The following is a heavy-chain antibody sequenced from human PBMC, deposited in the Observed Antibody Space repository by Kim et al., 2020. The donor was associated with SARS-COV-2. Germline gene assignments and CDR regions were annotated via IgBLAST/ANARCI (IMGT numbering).Heavy chain of an antibody. D-gene: IGHD1-7*01. CDR2: IYSGGST. CDR3: ARVRTGWNWFDY. V-gene: IGHV3-53*01. J-gene: IGHJ4*02. Sequence: GGSLRLSCAASGFTVSSNYMSWVRQAPGKGLEWVSVIYSGGSTYYADSVKGRFTISRDNSKNTLYLQMNSLRAEDTAVYYCARVRTGWNWFDYWGQGTLVTVSS. CDR1: GFTVSSNY.